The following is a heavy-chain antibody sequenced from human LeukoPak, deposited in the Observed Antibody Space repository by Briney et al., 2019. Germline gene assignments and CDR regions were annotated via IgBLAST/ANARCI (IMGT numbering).Heavy chain of an antibody. J-gene: IGHJ5*02. V-gene: IGHV3-33*08. CDR3: ARATVTRWFDP. Sequence: GGSLRLSCAASGFPFRNYNMNWVRQAPGKGLEWVAVIWYDGTNKYYADSVKGRFTISRDNSKNTLYLQTNSLRAEDTAVYYCARATVTRWFDPWGQGTLVTVSS. CDR2: IWYDGTNK. CDR1: GFPFRNYN. D-gene: IGHD4-17*01.